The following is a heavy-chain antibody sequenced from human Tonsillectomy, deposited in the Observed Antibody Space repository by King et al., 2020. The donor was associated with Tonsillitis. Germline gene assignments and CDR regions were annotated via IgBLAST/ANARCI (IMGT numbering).Heavy chain of an antibody. D-gene: IGHD4-23*01. J-gene: IGHJ6*03. CDR1: GYSLSELS. CDR2: FDPEDGET. CDR3: ATAKITVAPDYHIDV. V-gene: IGHV1-24*01. Sequence: VQLVQSGAEVKKPGASVKVSCKVSGYSLSELSVHWVRQAPGKGLEWMGGFDPEDGETIYAQKFQGRVTMTEDTSTDIAHMELSSLRSEDTAVYYFATAKITVAPDYHIDVGGKGTPVTVPS.